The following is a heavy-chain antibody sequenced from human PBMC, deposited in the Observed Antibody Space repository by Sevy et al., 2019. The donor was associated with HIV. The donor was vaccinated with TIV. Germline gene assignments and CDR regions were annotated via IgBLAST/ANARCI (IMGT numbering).Heavy chain of an antibody. V-gene: IGHV5-51*01. D-gene: IGHD5-18*01. Sequence: GESLKISCKGSGYSFTSYWIGWVRQMPGKGLEWMGIIYPGDSDTRYSPSFQGHVTISADKSISTAYLQWSSLKASDTAMYYCARLVEDTAMAHGYYYYGMDVWGQGTTVTVSS. CDR3: ARLVEDTAMAHGYYYYGMDV. J-gene: IGHJ6*02. CDR2: IYPGDSDT. CDR1: GYSFTSYW.